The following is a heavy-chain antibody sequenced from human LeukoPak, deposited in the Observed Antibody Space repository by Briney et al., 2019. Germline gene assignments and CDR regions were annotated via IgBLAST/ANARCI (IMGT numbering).Heavy chain of an antibody. CDR2: INSDGSST. D-gene: IGHD1-7*01. CDR1: GFTFSSYW. V-gene: IGHV3-74*01. Sequence: PGGSLRLSCAASGFTFSSYWMHWVRQAPREGLVWVSRINSDGSSTSYADSVKGRFTISRDNPKRSLYLQMNSLRAEDTAVYYCARRTFPNDAFDVWGQGTVVTVSS. CDR3: ARRTFPNDAFDV. J-gene: IGHJ3*01.